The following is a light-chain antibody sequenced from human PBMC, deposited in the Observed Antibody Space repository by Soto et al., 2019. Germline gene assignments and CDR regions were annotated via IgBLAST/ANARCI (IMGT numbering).Light chain of an antibody. CDR2: GAS. V-gene: IGKV3-20*01. Sequence: EIVLTQSPGTLSLSPGERATLSCRASQSVSSSYLAWYQQKPGQAPRLLIFGASSRATGIPDRFSGSGSGTDFTLTISSLEPEDFAVYYCQQYGSSLAVTFGRGTKVDI. CDR1: QSVSSSY. CDR3: QQYGSSLAVT. J-gene: IGKJ4*01.